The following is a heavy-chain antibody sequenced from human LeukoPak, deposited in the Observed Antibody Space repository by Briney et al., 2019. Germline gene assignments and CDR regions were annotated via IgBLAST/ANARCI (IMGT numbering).Heavy chain of an antibody. CDR3: ARRVFGGNCYYDY. D-gene: IGHD4-23*01. Sequence: PGVSLRLSCAASGFTFSDQYMDWVRQAPGKGLEWVSRIRNKANSYTTDYAASVKGRFTISRDDSKNSLYLQMNSLKTEDTAVYYCARRVFGGNCYYDYWGQGALVTVSS. CDR1: GFTFSDQY. CDR2: IRNKANSYTT. V-gene: IGHV3-72*01. J-gene: IGHJ4*02.